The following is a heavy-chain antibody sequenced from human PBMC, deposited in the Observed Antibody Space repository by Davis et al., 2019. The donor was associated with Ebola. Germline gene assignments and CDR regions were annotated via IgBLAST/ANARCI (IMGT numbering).Heavy chain of an antibody. CDR3: ARGRGYDSSGYRILEY. J-gene: IGHJ4*02. CDR2: INPNSGGT. D-gene: IGHD3-22*01. CDR1: GYTVTGYY. Sequence: ASVKVSCKASGYTVTGYYLHWVRQAPGQGLEWMGWINPNSGGTNSAQNFQGRVTITRNNSISTAYMELSSLRSEDTAMYYCARGRGYDSSGYRILEYWGQGSLVTVSS. V-gene: IGHV1-2*02.